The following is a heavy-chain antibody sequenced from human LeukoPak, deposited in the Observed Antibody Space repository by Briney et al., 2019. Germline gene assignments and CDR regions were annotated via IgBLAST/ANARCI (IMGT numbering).Heavy chain of an antibody. CDR1: GFTFSSYA. Sequence: TVRSLRLSCAASGFTFSSYAMSWVCQAPRKGLEWVSATSGSGDSTYDAGSVTRRFTTSTDNSKNTLYLQMNSRRAEGTAVYYCAKTYGSGSRSACYYYVMGVWGQGATVTVS. J-gene: IGHJ6*02. V-gene: IGHV3-23*01. CDR3: AKTYGSGSRSACYYYVMGV. D-gene: IGHD3-10*01. CDR2: TSGSGDST.